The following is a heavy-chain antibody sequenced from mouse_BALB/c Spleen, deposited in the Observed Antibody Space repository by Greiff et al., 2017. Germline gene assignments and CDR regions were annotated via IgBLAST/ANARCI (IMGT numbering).Heavy chain of an antibody. CDR1: GFNIKDTY. CDR3: ARWEFITTANYAMDY. Sequence: EVKLQESGAELVKPGASVKLSCTASGFNIKDTYMHWVKQRPEQGLEWIGRIDPANGNTKYDPKFQGKATITADTSSNTAYLQLSSLTSEDTAVYYCARWEFITTANYAMDYWGQGTSVTVSS. V-gene: IGHV14-3*02. CDR2: IDPANGNT. D-gene: IGHD1-2*01. J-gene: IGHJ4*01.